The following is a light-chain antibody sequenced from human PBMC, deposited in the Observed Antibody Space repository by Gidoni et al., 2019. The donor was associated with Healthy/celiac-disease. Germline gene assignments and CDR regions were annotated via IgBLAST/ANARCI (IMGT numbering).Light chain of an antibody. CDR3: QQYNNWPF. J-gene: IGKJ4*01. Sequence: EIVMTPSPATLSVSPGERATLYCRASQSVSSNLAWYQQKPGQAPRLLIYGASTRATGIPARFSGSGSGTEFTLTISSLQSEDFAVYYCQQYNNWPFFGGGTKVEIK. V-gene: IGKV3-15*01. CDR2: GAS. CDR1: QSVSSN.